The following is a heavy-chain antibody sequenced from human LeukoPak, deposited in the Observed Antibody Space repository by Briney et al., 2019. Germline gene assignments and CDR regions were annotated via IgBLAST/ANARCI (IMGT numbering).Heavy chain of an antibody. J-gene: IGHJ1*01. CDR2: IYYSGST. V-gene: IGHV4-34*01. CDR1: GGSFSGYY. CDR3: ARGGGAEYFQH. Sequence: PSETLSLTCAVYGGSFSGYYWSWIRQPPGKGLEWIGSIYYSGSTYYNPSLKSRVTISVDTSKNQFSLKLSSVTAADTAVYYCARGGGAEYFQHWGQGTLVTVSS. D-gene: IGHD3-16*01.